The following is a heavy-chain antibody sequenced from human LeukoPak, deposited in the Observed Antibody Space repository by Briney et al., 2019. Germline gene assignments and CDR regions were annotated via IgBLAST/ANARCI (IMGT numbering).Heavy chain of an antibody. CDR2: VSYDGSKK. J-gene: IGHJ4*02. CDR3: ARGSYEEMATKDY. CDR1: GFTFSSYG. Sequence: GGSLRLSCAASGFTFSSYGMHWVRQAPGKGLEWVGFVSYDGSKKFYADFVKGRFTISRDNSKNTLYLQMNSLRAEDTAVYYCARGSYEEMATKDYRGQGTLVTVSS. V-gene: IGHV3-30*03. D-gene: IGHD5-24*01.